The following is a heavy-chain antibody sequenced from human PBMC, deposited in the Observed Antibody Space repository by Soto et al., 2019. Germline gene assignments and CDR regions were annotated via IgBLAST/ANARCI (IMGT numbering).Heavy chain of an antibody. V-gene: IGHV3-33*01. CDR1: GFTFSRYG. D-gene: IGHD1-1*01. J-gene: IGHJ6*02. CDR3: ATDETQFERRPSYGMDV. CDR2: IWHDVGSR. Sequence: QMQLVESGGGVVQPGRSLRLSCVASGFTFSRYGMHWVRQAPGKGLEWVAVIWHDVGSRFYADSVKGRFTISRDNTKKTLYLEMTSLRVEDTAVYYCATDETQFERRPSYGMDVWGQGTTVSVS.